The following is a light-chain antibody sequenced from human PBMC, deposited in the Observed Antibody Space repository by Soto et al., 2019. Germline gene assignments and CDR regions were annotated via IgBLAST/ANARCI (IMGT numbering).Light chain of an antibody. V-gene: IGKV1-5*03. CDR2: RSS. CDR1: QDLDKW. CDR3: QQYSSYWT. Sequence: DIQMTQSPSSLSASVADRVTITCRASQDLDKWLAWYQQKPGKAPKLLIYRSSTLKQGVPSRFRGFGSGTEYILTINDLQPDDFATYYCQQYSSYWTFGQGTMVEIK. J-gene: IGKJ1*01.